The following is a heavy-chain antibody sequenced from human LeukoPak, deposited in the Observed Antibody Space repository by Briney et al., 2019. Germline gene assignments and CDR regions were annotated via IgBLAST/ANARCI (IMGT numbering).Heavy chain of an antibody. Sequence: VSVTVSCKVSGYSITELSTHWVRQAPGKGLEWMGGFDPGSGEIIYEQKFQDRVTMTEDTSTDTAYMELSSLRSEDTALYYCATGTHYDLLPFWGQGTLVTVSS. CDR1: GYSITELS. CDR3: ATGTHYDLLPF. V-gene: IGHV1-24*01. J-gene: IGHJ4*02. D-gene: IGHD3-9*01. CDR2: FDPGSGEI.